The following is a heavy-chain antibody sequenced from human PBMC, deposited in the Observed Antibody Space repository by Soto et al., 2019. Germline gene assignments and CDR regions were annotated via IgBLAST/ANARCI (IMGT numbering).Heavy chain of an antibody. CDR1: GDSITTFF. D-gene: IGHD2-21*01. CDR2: IYRGGTT. J-gene: IGHJ5*02. Sequence: SETLSLTCTVSGDSITTFFWSWIRQSPGQGLEWIGHIYRGGTTSYNPSLKSRVTMSLDSSENQISLKLSSVTAADTAMYYCARHVVLYPYWFDPWGQGTLVTVSS. V-gene: IGHV4-59*08. CDR3: ARHVVLYPYWFDP.